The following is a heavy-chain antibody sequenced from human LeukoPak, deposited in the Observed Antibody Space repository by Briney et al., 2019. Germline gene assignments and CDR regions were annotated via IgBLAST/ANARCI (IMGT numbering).Heavy chain of an antibody. CDR1: GFTFSNAW. J-gene: IGHJ6*03. CDR2: IKSKTDGGTT. D-gene: IGHD3-3*01. Sequence: NPRGSLRLSCADSGFTFSNAWMSWVRQAPGKGLEWVGRIKSKTDGGTTDYAAPVKGRFTISRDDSKNTLYLQMNSLKTEDTAVYYCTTDLITIFGVAHYMDVWGKGTTVTVSS. V-gene: IGHV3-15*01. CDR3: TTDLITIFGVAHYMDV.